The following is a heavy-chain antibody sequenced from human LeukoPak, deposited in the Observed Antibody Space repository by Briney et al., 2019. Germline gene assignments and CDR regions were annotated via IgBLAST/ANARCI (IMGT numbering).Heavy chain of an antibody. J-gene: IGHJ4*02. CDR2: LSYTGKT. V-gene: IGHV4-59*02. CDR3: SEGYFEPFAH. D-gene: IGHD2/OR15-2a*01. Sequence: SETLSLTCVVSGASVSSSHWNWIRQLPGKGLEWIGCLSYTGKTDYNPSLTSRVTMSLDTSKNQVSLKVRSVTAADTAVYFCSEGYFEPFAHWGQGARATVSS. CDR1: GASVSSSH.